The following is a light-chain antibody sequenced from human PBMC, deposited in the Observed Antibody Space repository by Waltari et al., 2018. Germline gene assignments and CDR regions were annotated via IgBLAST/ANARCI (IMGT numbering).Light chain of an antibody. CDR2: GSS. J-gene: IGKJ4*01. CDR3: QQYNNRPT. V-gene: IGKV3-15*01. CDR1: QSVREN. Sequence: VLTRSPATLCVSPGDSATLSRWASQSVRENLAWYQQKPGQPHRLLIYGSSIRATGVPDRFSGSGSGTEFTLTISSLQSEDFAIYYCQQYNNRPTFGGGTKVQIK.